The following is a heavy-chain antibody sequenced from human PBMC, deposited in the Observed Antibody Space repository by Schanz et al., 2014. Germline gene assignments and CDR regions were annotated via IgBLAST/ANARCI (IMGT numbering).Heavy chain of an antibody. J-gene: IGHJ5*02. V-gene: IGHV3-21*06. D-gene: IGHD3-16*01. CDR3: ASDYNYFETEAP. CDR2: ISSSGSSI. Sequence: VQLVESGGGVVQPGGSLRLSCVASGFSFSNYSMNWVRQAPGKGLEWVSSISSSGSSIYYADSVKGRFTISRDNANNSLFLRMNSLRAEDTAVYYCASDYNYFETEAPWGQGTLVTVSS. CDR1: GFSFSNYS.